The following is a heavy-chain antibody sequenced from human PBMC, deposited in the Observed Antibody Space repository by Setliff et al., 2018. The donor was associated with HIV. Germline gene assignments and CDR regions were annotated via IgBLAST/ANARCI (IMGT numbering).Heavy chain of an antibody. V-gene: IGHV1-69*08. CDR3: ARSVWAVVVPTDPAVDAFAI. CDR2: IIPIFGTP. Sequence: SVKVSCKTSGGTFSSYTIAWVRQAPGQGLAWMGRIIPIFGTPNYAQKFQGRVTITADKSTSTVYLDLRSLTSEDTAMYYCARSVWAVVVPTDPAVDAFAIWGQGTMVTVSS. CDR1: GGTFSSYT. D-gene: IGHD2-2*01. J-gene: IGHJ3*02.